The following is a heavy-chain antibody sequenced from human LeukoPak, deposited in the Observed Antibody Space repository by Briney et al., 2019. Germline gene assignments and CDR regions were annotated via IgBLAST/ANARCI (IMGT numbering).Heavy chain of an antibody. Sequence: GGSLRLSCAASGFTFSSYSMNWVRQAPGKGLEWVSYISGSSSTIYYADSVKGRFTISRDNAKNSLYLQMNSLRAEDTAVYYCARERITMVRGVTNAFDIWGQGTMVTVSS. V-gene: IGHV3-48*01. CDR1: GFTFSSYS. J-gene: IGHJ3*02. CDR2: ISGSSSTI. D-gene: IGHD3-10*01. CDR3: ARERITMVRGVTNAFDI.